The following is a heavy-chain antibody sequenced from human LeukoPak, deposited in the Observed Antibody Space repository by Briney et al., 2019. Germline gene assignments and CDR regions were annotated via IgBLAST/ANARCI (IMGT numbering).Heavy chain of an antibody. CDR2: IYYSGST. Sequence: SETLSLTCTVSGGSTTRYHWSWIRQPPGKGLEWIGYIYYSGSTYYNPSLKSRVTISVDTSKNQFSLKLSSVTAADTAVYYCARPLTLGGDAFDIWGQGTMVTVSS. J-gene: IGHJ3*02. D-gene: IGHD4-23*01. V-gene: IGHV4-59*08. CDR1: GGSTTRYH. CDR3: ARPLTLGGDAFDI.